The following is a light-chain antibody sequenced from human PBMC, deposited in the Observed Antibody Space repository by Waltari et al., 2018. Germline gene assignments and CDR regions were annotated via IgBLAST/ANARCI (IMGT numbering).Light chain of an antibody. V-gene: IGKV3-20*01. CDR2: GAS. CDR3: HQYVASRT. Sequence: EIVLTQSPGTLSLSPGERATLSCRASQSVTGGSLDWFQQKPGQAPRLLIYGASSRATGIPDRFSGSGSGTDFTLTISRLEPVDFAVYYCHQYVASRTFGQGTKVEIK. J-gene: IGKJ1*01. CDR1: QSVTGGS.